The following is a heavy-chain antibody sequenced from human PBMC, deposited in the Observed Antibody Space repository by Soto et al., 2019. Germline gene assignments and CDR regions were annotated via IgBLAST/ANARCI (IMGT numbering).Heavy chain of an antibody. V-gene: IGHV1-46*03. Sequence: QVQLVQSGAEVKKPGASVKVSCKASGYTFTSYYMHWVRQAPGQGLEWMGIINPSGGSTSYAQKFQGRVPXXRXTXXSTVYMELSSLRSEDTAVYYCARVAIAASVGNMDVWGQGTTVTVSS. CDR2: INPSGGST. D-gene: IGHD6-13*01. J-gene: IGHJ6*02. CDR1: GYTFTSYY. CDR3: ARVAIAASVGNMDV.